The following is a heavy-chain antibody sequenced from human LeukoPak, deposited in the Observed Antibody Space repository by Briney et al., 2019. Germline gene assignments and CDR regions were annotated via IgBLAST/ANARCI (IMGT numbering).Heavy chain of an antibody. J-gene: IGHJ4*02. Sequence: PSETLSLTCTVSGGSISSGGYYWSWIRQHPGKGLEWIGYIYYSGSTYYNPSLKSRVTISVDTSKNQFSLKLSSVTAADTAVYYCARDRERRHIFDYWGQGTLATVSS. CDR1: GGSISSGGYY. D-gene: IGHD3-10*01. CDR3: ARDRERRHIFDY. CDR2: IYYSGST. V-gene: IGHV4-31*03.